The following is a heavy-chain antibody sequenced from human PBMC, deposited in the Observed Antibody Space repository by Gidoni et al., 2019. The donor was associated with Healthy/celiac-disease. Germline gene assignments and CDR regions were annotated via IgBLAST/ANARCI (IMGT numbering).Heavy chain of an antibody. CDR1: GGSFSGYY. CDR2: INHSGST. D-gene: IGHD3-22*01. V-gene: IGHV4-34*01. Sequence: QVQLQQWGAGLLKPSETLSLTCAVYGGSFSGYYWSWIRQPPGKGLEWIGEINHSGSTNYNPSLKSRVTISVDTSKNQVSLKLSSVTAADTAVYYCARAGSRHPRLWYYYDSSGYTFDYWGQGTLVTVSS. J-gene: IGHJ4*02. CDR3: ARAGSRHPRLWYYYDSSGYTFDY.